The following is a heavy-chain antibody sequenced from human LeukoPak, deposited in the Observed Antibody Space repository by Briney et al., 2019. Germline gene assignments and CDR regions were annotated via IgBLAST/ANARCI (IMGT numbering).Heavy chain of an antibody. J-gene: IGHJ6*03. CDR1: GYTFTGYY. CDR2: INPNSGGT. D-gene: IGHD2-2*01. Sequence: ASVKVSCKASGYTFTGYYMHWVRQAPGQGLEWMGWINPNSGGTNYAQKFQGRVTMTRDTSMSTTYMELSRLRSDDTGVYYCARELLGCSSTSCSPQKYYYYYYMDVWGKGATVTVSS. V-gene: IGHV1-2*02. CDR3: ARELLGCSSTSCSPQKYYYYYYMDV.